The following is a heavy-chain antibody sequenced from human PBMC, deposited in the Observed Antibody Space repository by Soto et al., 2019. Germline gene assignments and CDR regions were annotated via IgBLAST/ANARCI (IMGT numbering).Heavy chain of an antibody. CDR1: GGSISSYY. J-gene: IGHJ6*02. Sequence: SETLSLTCTVSGGSISSYYWSWIRQPPGKGLEWIGYIYYSGSTNYNPSLKSRVTISVDTSKNQFSLKLSSVTAADTAVYYCARGGYCSSTSCYDYYYYYGMDVWGQGTTVTVSS. CDR3: ARGGYCSSTSCYDYYYYYGMDV. V-gene: IGHV4-59*01. CDR2: IYYSGST. D-gene: IGHD2-2*01.